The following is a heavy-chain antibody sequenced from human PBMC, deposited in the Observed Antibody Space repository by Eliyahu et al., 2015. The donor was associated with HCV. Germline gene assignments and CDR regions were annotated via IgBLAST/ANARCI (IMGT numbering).Heavy chain of an antibody. CDR1: GWSFSGYY. CDR2: INHSGST. Sequence: QVQLQQWGAGLLKPSETLSLTCAVYGWSFSGYYWXWIRQPPGKGLEWIGEINHSGSTNYNPSLKSRVTISVDTSKNQFSLKLSSVTAADTAVYYCAREYYYDSSGYYYRYYYYGMDVWGQGTTVTVSS. D-gene: IGHD3-22*01. CDR3: AREYYYDSSGYYYRYYYYGMDV. J-gene: IGHJ6*02. V-gene: IGHV4-34*01.